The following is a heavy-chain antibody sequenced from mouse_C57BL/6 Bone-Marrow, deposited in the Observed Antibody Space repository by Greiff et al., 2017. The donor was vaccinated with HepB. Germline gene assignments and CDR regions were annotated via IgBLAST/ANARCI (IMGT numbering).Heavy chain of an antibody. J-gene: IGHJ2*01. CDR1: GFNIKDDY. D-gene: IGHD1-1*01. CDR3: TEGLLLRY. V-gene: IGHV14-4*01. CDR2: IDPENGDT. Sequence: EVQLQQSGAELVRPGASVKLSCTASGFNIKDDYMHWVKQRPEQGLEWIGWIDPENGDTEYASKFQGKATITADTSSNTAYLQLSSLTSEDTAVYYCTEGLLLRYWGQGTTLTVSS.